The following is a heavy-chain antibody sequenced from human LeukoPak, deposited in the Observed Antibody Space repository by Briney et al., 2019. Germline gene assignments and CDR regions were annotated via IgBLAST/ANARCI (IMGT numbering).Heavy chain of an antibody. CDR1: GFTFSSYW. V-gene: IGHV3-7*01. J-gene: IGHJ4*02. D-gene: IGHD6-13*01. CDR3: ARVWSSSWPIDY. CDR2: IKQDGSEK. Sequence: RTGGSLRLSCAASGFTFSSYWMSWVRQAPGKGLEWVATIKQDGSEKYYVDSVKGRFTISRDDAKNSLYLQMNSLRAEDTAVYYCARVWSSSWPIDYWGQGTLVTVSS.